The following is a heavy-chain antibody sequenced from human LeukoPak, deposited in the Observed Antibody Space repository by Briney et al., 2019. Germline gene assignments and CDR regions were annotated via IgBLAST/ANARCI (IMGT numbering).Heavy chain of an antibody. J-gene: IGHJ4*02. CDR3: AKDRGSGYHYFDY. Sequence: PGGSLRRSCPVSGFTFSSYAMSWVRQAPGRGLEWVSVISTSGESAYYADSVKGRFTISRDNSKNTLYLQMNSLRAEDTAVYYCAKDRGSGYHYFDYWGQGTLVTVSS. CDR1: GFTFSSYA. D-gene: IGHD3-22*01. CDR2: ISTSGESA. V-gene: IGHV3-23*01.